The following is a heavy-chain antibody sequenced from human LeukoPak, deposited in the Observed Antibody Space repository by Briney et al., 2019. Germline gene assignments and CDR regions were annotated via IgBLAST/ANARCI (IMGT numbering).Heavy chain of an antibody. Sequence: PGGSLRLSCAASGFTFSSYSMNWVRQAPGKGLEWVSSISSSSSYIYYADSVKGRFTISRDNAKNSLYLQMNSLRAEDTAVYYCARGSIAVAGKALLRFDPWGQGTLVTVSS. J-gene: IGHJ5*02. V-gene: IGHV3-21*01. CDR1: GFTFSSYS. D-gene: IGHD6-19*01. CDR3: ARGSIAVAGKALLRFDP. CDR2: ISSSSSYI.